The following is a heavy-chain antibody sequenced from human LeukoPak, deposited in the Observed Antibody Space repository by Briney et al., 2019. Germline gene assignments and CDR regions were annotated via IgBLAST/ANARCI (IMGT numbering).Heavy chain of an antibody. CDR2: IYSGGST. CDR3: ARDRVDYYDSSGYYGYLDY. D-gene: IGHD3-22*01. Sequence: PGGSLRLSCAASGFTVSSNYMSWVRQAPGKGLEWVSVIYSGGSTYYADSVKGRFTISRDNSENTLYLQMNSLRAEDTAVYYCARDRVDYYDSSGYYGYLDYWGQGTLVTVSS. CDR1: GFTVSSNY. J-gene: IGHJ4*02. V-gene: IGHV3-66*01.